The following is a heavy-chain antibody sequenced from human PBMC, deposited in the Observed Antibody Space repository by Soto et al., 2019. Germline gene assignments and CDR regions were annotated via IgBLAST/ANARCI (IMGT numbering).Heavy chain of an antibody. CDR3: AKDAPPKDIVVVVAANPDFDY. V-gene: IGHV3-30*18. Sequence: GGSLRLSCAASGFTFSSYGMHWVRQAPGKGLEWVAVISYDGSNKYYADSVKGRFTISRDNSKNTLYLQMNSLRAEDTAVYYCAKDAPPKDIVVVVAANPDFDYWGQGTLVTVSS. CDR1: GFTFSSYG. J-gene: IGHJ4*02. D-gene: IGHD2-15*01. CDR2: ISYDGSNK.